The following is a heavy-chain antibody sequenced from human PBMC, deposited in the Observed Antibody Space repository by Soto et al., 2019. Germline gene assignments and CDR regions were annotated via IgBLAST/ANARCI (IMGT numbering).Heavy chain of an antibody. Sequence: GASVKVSCKASGYTFTSYAISWVRQAPGQGLEWMGGIIPIFGTANYAQKFQGRVTITADESTSTAYMELSSLRSEDTAVYYCASRGYSYGYGYYYGMDVWGQGTTVTVSS. CDR3: ASRGYSYGYGYYYGMDV. J-gene: IGHJ6*02. V-gene: IGHV1-69*13. D-gene: IGHD5-18*01. CDR1: GYTFTSYA. CDR2: IIPIFGTA.